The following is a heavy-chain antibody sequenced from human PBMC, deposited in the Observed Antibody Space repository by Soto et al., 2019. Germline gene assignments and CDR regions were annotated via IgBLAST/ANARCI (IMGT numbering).Heavy chain of an antibody. V-gene: IGHV3-9*01. CDR2: ISWNSGNI. CDR1: GFTFGDYG. D-gene: IGHD3-3*01. J-gene: IGHJ3*02. CDR3: VKDGLTSVFGLVHDGSDI. Sequence: GGSLRLSCVASGFTFGDYGMHWVRQAPGRGPEWVSGISWNSGNIGYAETVKGRFTISRDNAKNSLYLQMNSLRAEDTALYYSVKDGLTSVFGLVHDGSDIWGHGTMVTVSS.